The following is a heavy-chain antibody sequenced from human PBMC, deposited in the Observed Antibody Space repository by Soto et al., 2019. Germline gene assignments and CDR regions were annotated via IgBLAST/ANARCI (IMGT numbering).Heavy chain of an antibody. Sequence: QVQLQASGPGLVKPSETLSLTCTVSGGSISFYHWAWIRQPPGKGLEWIGYILKSGSTNYKPSLQSRVSISVDTSKNLFSLKLTSVTAADTAVYYCARLFYDRPGREYYRHWGRGTLVTVSS. V-gene: IGHV4-59*01. CDR3: ARLFYDRPGREYYRH. J-gene: IGHJ1*01. CDR1: GGSISFYH. D-gene: IGHD3-22*01. CDR2: ILKSGST.